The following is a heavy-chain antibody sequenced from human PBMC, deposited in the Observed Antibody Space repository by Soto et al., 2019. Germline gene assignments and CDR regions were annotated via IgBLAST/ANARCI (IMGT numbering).Heavy chain of an antibody. CDR1: GESFSDFY. Sequence: SETLSLTCAASGESFSDFYWSWIRQPPGKGLEWIGSIYYSGSTYYNPSLKSRVTISVDTSKNQFSLKLSSVTAADTAVYYCARFLMIQGYFDYWGQGTLVTVSS. V-gene: IGHV4-39*01. CDR3: ARFLMIQGYFDY. J-gene: IGHJ4*02. D-gene: IGHD3-16*01. CDR2: IYYSGST.